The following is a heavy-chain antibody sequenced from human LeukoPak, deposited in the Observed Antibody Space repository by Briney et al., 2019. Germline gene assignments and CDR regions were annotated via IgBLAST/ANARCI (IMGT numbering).Heavy chain of an antibody. V-gene: IGHV4-34*01. CDR1: GGSFSGYY. Sequence: SETLSLTCAVYGGSFSGYYWSWIRQPPGKGLEWIGEINHSGSTNYNPSLKSRVTISVDTSKNQFSLKLSSVTAADTAVYYCARGYLRLRYFQHWGQGTLVTVSS. J-gene: IGHJ1*01. CDR3: ARGYLRLRYFQH. CDR2: INHSGST. D-gene: IGHD4-17*01.